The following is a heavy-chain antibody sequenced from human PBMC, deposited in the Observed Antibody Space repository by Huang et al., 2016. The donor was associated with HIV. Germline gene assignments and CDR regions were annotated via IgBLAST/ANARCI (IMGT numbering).Heavy chain of an antibody. Sequence: QLQLQESGPGLVKPSETLSLTCTVSGGSIRSDNYYWGWLRQPPGKGLEWIGSIYYSGSTYYNPSLKSRVTITVDTSKNQFALKMRSVTAADTAVYYCVRLPGSITMIRGVITDPYWGQGTLVTVSS. CDR3: VRLPGSITMIRGVITDPY. CDR2: IYYSGST. CDR1: GGSIRSDNYY. V-gene: IGHV4-39*01. J-gene: IGHJ4*02. D-gene: IGHD3-10*01.